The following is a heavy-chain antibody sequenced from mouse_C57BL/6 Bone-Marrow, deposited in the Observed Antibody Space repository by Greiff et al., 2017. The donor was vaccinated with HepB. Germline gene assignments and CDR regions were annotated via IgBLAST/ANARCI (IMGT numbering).Heavy chain of an antibody. V-gene: IGHV1-63*01. Sequence: VQLQQSGAELVRPGTSVKMSCKASGYTFTNYWIGWAKQRPGQGLEWIGDIYPGGGYTNYNEKFKGKATLTADKSSSTAYMQFSSLTSEDSAIYYCASGAWFAYWGQGTLVTVSA. CDR1: GYTFTNYW. CDR3: ASGAWFAY. CDR2: IYPGGGYT. J-gene: IGHJ3*01.